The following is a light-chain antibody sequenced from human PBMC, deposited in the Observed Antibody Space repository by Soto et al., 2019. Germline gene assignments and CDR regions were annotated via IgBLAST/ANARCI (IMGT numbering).Light chain of an antibody. CDR2: EVS. J-gene: IGLJ3*02. CDR1: SSDVGTYNL. CDR3: CSYAGSSTGV. Sequence: QSALTQPASVSGSPGQSITISCTGTSSDVGTYNLVSWYQQYPGKAPKLILYEVSERPSGVSNRFSGSRSGNTASLTISGLQAEDEADYYCCSYAGSSTGVFGGGTKLTVL. V-gene: IGLV2-23*02.